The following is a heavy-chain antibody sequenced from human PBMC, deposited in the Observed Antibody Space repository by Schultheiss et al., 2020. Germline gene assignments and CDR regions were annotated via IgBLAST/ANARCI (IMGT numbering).Heavy chain of an antibody. J-gene: IGHJ6*02. CDR1: GGTFSSYA. CDR3: ASSGYANGYYYYGMDV. V-gene: IGHV1-69*05. Sequence: SVKVSCKASGGTFSSYAISWVRQAPGQGLEWMGGIIPIFGTANYAQKFQGRVTMTTDTSTSTAYMELSSLRSEDTAVYYCASSGYANGYYYYGMDVWGQGTTVTVS. CDR2: IIPIFGTA. D-gene: IGHD5-12*01.